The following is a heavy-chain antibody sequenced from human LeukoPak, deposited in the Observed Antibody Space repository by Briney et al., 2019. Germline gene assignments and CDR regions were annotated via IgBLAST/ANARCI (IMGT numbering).Heavy chain of an antibody. V-gene: IGHV4-59*08. CDR1: GGSISSYY. D-gene: IGHD3-16*02. CDR3: ARREISSGMDV. J-gene: IGHJ6*04. Sequence: SETLSLTCTVSGGSISSYYWSWIRQPPGKGLEWIGYIYYSGSTNYNPSLKSRVTISVDTSKNQFSLKLSSVTAADTAVYYCARREISSGMDVWGKGTTVTVSS. CDR2: IYYSGST.